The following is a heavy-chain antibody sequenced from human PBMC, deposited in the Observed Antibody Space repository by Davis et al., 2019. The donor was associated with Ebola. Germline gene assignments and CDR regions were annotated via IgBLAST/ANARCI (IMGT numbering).Heavy chain of an antibody. CDR2: INHSGST. J-gene: IGHJ5*02. V-gene: IGHV4-34*01. Sequence: PSETLSLTCAVYGGSFSGYYWSWIRQPPGKGLEWIGEINHSGSTNYNPSLKSRVTISVDKSKNQFSLKLSSVTAADTAVYYCARSIGYSSSWYVGWFDPWGQGTLVTVSS. CDR1: GGSFSGYY. D-gene: IGHD6-13*01. CDR3: ARSIGYSSSWYVGWFDP.